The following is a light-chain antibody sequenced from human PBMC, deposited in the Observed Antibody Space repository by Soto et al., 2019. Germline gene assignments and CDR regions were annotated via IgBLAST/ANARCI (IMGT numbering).Light chain of an antibody. CDR3: SSYTSSSTLV. Sequence: QSALTQPASVSGSPGQSITISCTGTSSDVGGYNYVSWYQQHPGKAPKLMIYEVSNRPSGVSNRFPGSKSGNTASLTISGLRAEDEADYYCSSYTSSSTLVFGTGTKVTVL. CDR1: SSDVGGYNY. J-gene: IGLJ1*01. V-gene: IGLV2-14*01. CDR2: EVS.